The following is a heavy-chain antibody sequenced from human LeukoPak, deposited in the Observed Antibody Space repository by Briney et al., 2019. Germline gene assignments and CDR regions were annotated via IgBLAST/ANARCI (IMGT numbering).Heavy chain of an antibody. V-gene: IGHV4-4*09. CDR3: ARHLGLRPYYMDV. Sequence: SETLSLTCTVSGGSIRSYYWSWVRLPPGKGLEWIGYIYTSGSTNYNPSLKSRVTISVDTSKNRFSLKLSSVTAADTAVYYCARHLGLRPYYMDVWGKGTTVTVSS. CDR1: GGSIRSYY. CDR2: IYTSGST. J-gene: IGHJ6*03. D-gene: IGHD3-16*01.